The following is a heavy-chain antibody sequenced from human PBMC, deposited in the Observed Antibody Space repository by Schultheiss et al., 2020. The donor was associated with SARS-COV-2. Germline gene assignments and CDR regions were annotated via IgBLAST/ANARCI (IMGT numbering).Heavy chain of an antibody. CDR3: ARERITMVRGQGWFDP. J-gene: IGHJ5*02. CDR2: IYYSGST. D-gene: IGHD3-10*01. Sequence: SETLSLTCTVSGDSVSSGSYYWSWIRQPPGKGLEWIGYIYYSGSTNYNPSLKSRVTISVDTSKNQFSLKLSSVTAADTAVYYCARERITMVRGQGWFDPWGQGTLVTVSS. CDR1: GDSVSSGSYY. V-gene: IGHV4-61*01.